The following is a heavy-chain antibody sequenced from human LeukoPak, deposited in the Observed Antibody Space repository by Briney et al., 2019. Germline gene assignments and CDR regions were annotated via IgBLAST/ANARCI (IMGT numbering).Heavy chain of an antibody. CDR1: GGSVSSGDYY. D-gene: IGHD3-22*01. CDR3: ARLLFDSTAFDI. CDR2: IYYSGST. Sequence: PSETLSLTCTVSGGSVSSGDYYWSWIRQPPGKGLEWIGYIYYSGSTNYNPSLKSRVTISVDTSKNQFSLKLSSVTAADTAVYYCARLLFDSTAFDIWGQGTMVTVSS. J-gene: IGHJ3*02. V-gene: IGHV4-61*08.